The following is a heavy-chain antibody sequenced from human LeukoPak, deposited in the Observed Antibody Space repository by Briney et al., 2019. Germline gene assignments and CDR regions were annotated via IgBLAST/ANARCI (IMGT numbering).Heavy chain of an antibody. V-gene: IGHV1-8*03. Sequence: EASVKVSCKASGYSFTNYDINWVRQATGQGLEWMGWMNPNSGITAYAQKFQGRVTITRNTSISTAYMELSSLRSEDTAVYYCAREDFYDSGSNDYWGQGTLVTVSS. D-gene: IGHD3-22*01. CDR3: AREDFYDSGSNDY. CDR2: MNPNSGIT. CDR1: GYSFTNYD. J-gene: IGHJ4*02.